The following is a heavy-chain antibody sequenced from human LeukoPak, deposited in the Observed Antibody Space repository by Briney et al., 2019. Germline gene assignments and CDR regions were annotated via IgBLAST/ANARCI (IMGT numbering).Heavy chain of an antibody. Sequence: GGSLRLSCAASGFTFSSYAMHWVRQAPGKGLEWVAVISYDGSNKYYADSVKGRFTISRDNSKNTLYLQMNSLRAEDTAVYYCARDWLPLWFGELPSYNWFDPWGQGTLVTVSS. CDR2: ISYDGSNK. V-gene: IGHV3-30*04. J-gene: IGHJ5*02. CDR1: GFTFSSYA. CDR3: ARDWLPLWFGELPSYNWFDP. D-gene: IGHD3-10*01.